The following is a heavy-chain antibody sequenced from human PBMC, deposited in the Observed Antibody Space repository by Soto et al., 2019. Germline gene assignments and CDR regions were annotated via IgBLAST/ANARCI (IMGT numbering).Heavy chain of an antibody. Sequence: GGSLRLSCSASGFTFSSYAMHWVRQAPGKGLEYVSAISSNGGSTYYADSVKGRFTISRDNSKNTLYLQMSSLRAEDTAVYYCVKGITIFGVVTSFNPWGQGTLVTVSS. CDR2: ISSNGGST. CDR1: GFTFSSYA. D-gene: IGHD3-3*01. CDR3: VKGITIFGVVTSFNP. V-gene: IGHV3-64D*08. J-gene: IGHJ5*02.